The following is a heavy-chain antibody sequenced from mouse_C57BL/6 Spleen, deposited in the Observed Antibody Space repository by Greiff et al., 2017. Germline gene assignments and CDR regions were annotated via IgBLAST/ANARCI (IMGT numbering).Heavy chain of an antibody. Sequence: QVQLQQPGAELVKPGASVKLSCKASGYTFPSYWMHWVKQRPGQGLEWIGMIHPNSGSTNYNEKFKSKATLTVDKSSSTAYMQLSSLTSEDSAVYYCARRGELRPFDYWGQGTTLTVSS. CDR2: IHPNSGST. CDR3: ARRGELRPFDY. CDR1: GYTFPSYW. D-gene: IGHD3-2*02. V-gene: IGHV1-64*01. J-gene: IGHJ2*01.